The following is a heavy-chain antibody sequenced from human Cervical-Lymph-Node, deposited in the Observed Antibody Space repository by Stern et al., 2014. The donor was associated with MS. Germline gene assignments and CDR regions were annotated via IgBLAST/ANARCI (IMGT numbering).Heavy chain of an antibody. CDR2: ISAYNGNT. D-gene: IGHD2-2*01. Sequence: QVQLMQSGAEVKKPGASVKVSCKASGYTFTSYGISWVRQAPGQGLEWMGWISAYNGNTNYAQKLQGRVTMTTDTSTSTAYMELRSLRSDDTAVYYCARDQVVVVPAAPNWFDPWGQGTLVTVSS. CDR1: GYTFTSYG. J-gene: IGHJ5*02. CDR3: ARDQVVVVPAAPNWFDP. V-gene: IGHV1-18*01.